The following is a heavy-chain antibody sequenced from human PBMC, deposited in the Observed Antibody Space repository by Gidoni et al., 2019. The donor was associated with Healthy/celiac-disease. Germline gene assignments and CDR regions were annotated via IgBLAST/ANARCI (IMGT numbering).Heavy chain of an antibody. J-gene: IGHJ4*02. Sequence: EVQLVESGGGWVQPGGYRRLACAASGFTFSSYEMNWVRQAPGKGLEWVSYISSSGSTIYYADSVKGRFTISRDNAKHSLYLQMNSLRAEDTAVYYCARDRRSFDYWGQGTLVTVSS. CDR2: ISSSGSTI. CDR3: ARDRRSFDY. V-gene: IGHV3-48*03. CDR1: GFTFSSYE.